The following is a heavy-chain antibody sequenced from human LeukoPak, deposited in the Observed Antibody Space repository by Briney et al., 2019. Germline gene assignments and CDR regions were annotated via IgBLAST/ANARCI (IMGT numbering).Heavy chain of an antibody. J-gene: IGHJ3*02. Sequence: GASVKVSCKASGYTFTSYGISWVRQAPGQGLEWVGWISAYNGNTNYAQKLQGRVTMTTDTSTSTAYMELRSLRSDDTAVYYRARGYAIFGVVIPRDAFDIWGQGTMVTVSS. CDR2: ISAYNGNT. D-gene: IGHD3-3*01. CDR3: ARGYAIFGVVIPRDAFDI. CDR1: GYTFTSYG. V-gene: IGHV1-18*01.